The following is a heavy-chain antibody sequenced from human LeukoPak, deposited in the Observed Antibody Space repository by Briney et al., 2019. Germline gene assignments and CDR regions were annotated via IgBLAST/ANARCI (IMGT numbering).Heavy chain of an antibody. CDR3: ARSRIAVALHAFDI. CDR2: IYTSGST. J-gene: IGHJ3*02. V-gene: IGHV4-4*09. Sequence: PSETLSLTCTVSGGSISSYYWSWIRQPPGKGLEWIGYIYTSGSTNYNPSLKSRVTISVDTSKNQFSLKLSSVTAADTAVYYCARSRIAVALHAFDIWGQGTMVTVSS. CDR1: GGSISSYY. D-gene: IGHD6-19*01.